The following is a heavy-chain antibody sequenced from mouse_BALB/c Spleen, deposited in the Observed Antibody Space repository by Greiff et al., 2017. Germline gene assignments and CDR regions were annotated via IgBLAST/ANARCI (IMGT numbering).Heavy chain of an antibody. CDR3: ARDRKGGYAMDY. CDR2: ISDGGSYT. Sequence: EVQLVESGGGLVKPGGSLKLSCAASGFTFSDYYMYWVRQTPEKRLEWVATISDGGSYTYYPDSVKGRFTISRDNAKNNLYLQMSSLKSEDTAMYYCARDRKGGYAMDYWGQGTSVTVSS. J-gene: IGHJ4*01. V-gene: IGHV5-4*02. CDR1: GFTFSDYY.